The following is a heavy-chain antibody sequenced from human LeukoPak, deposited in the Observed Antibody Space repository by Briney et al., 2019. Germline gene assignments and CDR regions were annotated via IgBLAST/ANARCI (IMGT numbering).Heavy chain of an antibody. V-gene: IGHV3-30*02. CDR3: AYYYGSGSYLEYYFDY. CDR1: GFTFGSNG. J-gene: IGHJ4*02. Sequence: GGSRRLSCPASGFTFGSNGMHWVRQAPGRGLGWLPFIRYDGSNKYYADSVKGRFTISRDNSKNTLYLQMNSLRAEDTAVYYCAYYYGSGSYLEYYFDYWGQGTLVTVSS. D-gene: IGHD3-10*01. CDR2: IRYDGSNK.